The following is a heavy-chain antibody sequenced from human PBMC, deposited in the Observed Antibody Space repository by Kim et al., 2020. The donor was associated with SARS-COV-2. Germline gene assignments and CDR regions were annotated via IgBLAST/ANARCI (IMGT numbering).Heavy chain of an antibody. CDR2: INRAGST. V-gene: IGHV3-53*01. J-gene: IGHJ4*02. D-gene: IGHD5-18*01. CDR1: GFTVSSNY. Sequence: GGSLRLSCAASGFTVSSNYMTWVRQPPGKGPEWISFINRAGSTYYADSVKGRFTISGDNSKNTLYLQMNSLRAEDTAVYYGARLYNYGFLYWSQGTLVTVSS. CDR3: ARLYNYGFLY.